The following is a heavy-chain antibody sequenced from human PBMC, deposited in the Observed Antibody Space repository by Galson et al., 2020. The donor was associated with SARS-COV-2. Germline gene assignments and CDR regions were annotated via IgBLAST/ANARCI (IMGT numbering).Heavy chain of an antibody. CDR2: INSDGNTK. Sequence: GGTLRLSCAASGLTFTSYWLHWVRQAPGKGLVWVSRINSDGNTKSYADSVNGRFTISRDNATNTLYLQMDSLRAGDTAVYYCAATRAYRGQGTLVTGSS. J-gene: IGHJ4*02. V-gene: IGHV3-74*01. CDR1: GLTFTSYW. CDR3: AATRAY.